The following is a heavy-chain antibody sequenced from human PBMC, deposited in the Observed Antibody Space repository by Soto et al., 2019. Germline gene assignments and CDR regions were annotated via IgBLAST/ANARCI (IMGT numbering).Heavy chain of an antibody. D-gene: IGHD1-26*01. V-gene: IGHV1-18*01. CDR1: GYPFTKFG. CDR3: AKDGGHGARMHICGMDV. J-gene: IGHJ6*02. CDR2: ISGHSGGT. Sequence: QPQLVQSGVELKKPGASVRVSCKASGYPFTKFGINWVRQAPGQGLEWMGWISGHSGGTKYAPKFRDRLTMVTDTSSKTAYMELRSLKSDDTAVYYCAKDGGHGARMHICGMDVWGQGTTVTVSS.